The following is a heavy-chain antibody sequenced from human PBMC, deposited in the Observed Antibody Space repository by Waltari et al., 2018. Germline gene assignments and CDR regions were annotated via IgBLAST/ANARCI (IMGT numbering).Heavy chain of an antibody. CDR3: ARDSVGSYYYYYMDV. CDR2: IYYSGST. D-gene: IGHD1-26*01. Sequence: QVQLQESGPGLVKPSETLSLTCTVSGGSISSYYWSWIRQPPGKGLEWIGYIYYSGSTNYNPALKSRVTISGDTSKNQFSLKLSAVTAADTAVYYCARDSVGSYYYYYMDVWGKGTTVTVSS. J-gene: IGHJ6*03. V-gene: IGHV4-59*01. CDR1: GGSISSYY.